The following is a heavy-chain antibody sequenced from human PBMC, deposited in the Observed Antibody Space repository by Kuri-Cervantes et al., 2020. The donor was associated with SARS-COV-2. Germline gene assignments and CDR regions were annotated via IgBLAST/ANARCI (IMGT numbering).Heavy chain of an antibody. CDR3: AKARDYIWGSYRSLFDY. V-gene: IGHV3-23*01. Sequence: GESLKISCAASGFTFSSYSMNWVRQAPGKGLEWVSAISGSGGSTYYADSVKGRFTISRDNSKNTLYLQMNSLRAEDTAVYYCAKARDYIWGSYRSLFDYWGQGTLVTVSS. D-gene: IGHD3-16*02. J-gene: IGHJ4*02. CDR1: GFTFSSYS. CDR2: ISGSGGST.